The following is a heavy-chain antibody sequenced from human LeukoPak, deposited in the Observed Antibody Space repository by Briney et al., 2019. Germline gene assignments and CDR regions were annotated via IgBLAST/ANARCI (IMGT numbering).Heavy chain of an antibody. CDR3: ARFGWVPPTHFDY. CDR1: GFTFSSYE. Sequence: GGSLRLSCAASGFTFSSYEMNWVRQAPGKGLEWLSFISTSGDTIYYALSVKGRFTISRDNAKNSLYLQMNSLRAEDTAVYYCARFGWVPPTHFDYWGQGTLVTVSS. J-gene: IGHJ4*02. CDR2: ISTSGDTI. V-gene: IGHV3-48*03. D-gene: IGHD3-10*01.